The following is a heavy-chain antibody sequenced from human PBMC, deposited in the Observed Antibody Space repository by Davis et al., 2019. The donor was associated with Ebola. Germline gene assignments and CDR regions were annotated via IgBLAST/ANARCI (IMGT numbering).Heavy chain of an antibody. CDR3: ARHLRFLEWLFQDYYGMDV. Sequence: GESLKTPCKGSGYSFTSYWISWVRQMPGKGLEWMGRIDPSDSYTNYSPSFQGHVTISADKSISTAYLQWSSLKASDTAMYYCARHLRFLEWLFQDYYGMDVWGQGTTVTVSS. V-gene: IGHV5-10-1*01. J-gene: IGHJ6*02. CDR1: GYSFTSYW. D-gene: IGHD3-3*01. CDR2: IDPSDSYT.